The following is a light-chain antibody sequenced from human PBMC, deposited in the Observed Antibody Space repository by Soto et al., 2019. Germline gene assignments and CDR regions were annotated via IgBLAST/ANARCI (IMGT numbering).Light chain of an antibody. CDR2: DAS. CDR3: QQYNSWPPLT. V-gene: IGKV1-5*01. Sequence: DIQMTQSPSTLSASVGDGVTITCRASQSISTWLAWYQQKPGKAPKLLIYDASTRAAGVAARFSGSGSGTDFTLTISSLQSEDVAVYYCQQYNSWPPLTFGGGTKVEI. J-gene: IGKJ4*01. CDR1: QSISTW.